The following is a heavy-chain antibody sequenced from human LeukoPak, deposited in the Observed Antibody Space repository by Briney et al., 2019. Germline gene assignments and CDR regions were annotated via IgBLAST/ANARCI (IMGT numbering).Heavy chain of an antibody. Sequence: RGSLRLSCAASGFTFSSYAMTWVRQAPGKGLEWVSAISGGGGRTSYADSVKGRFTISRDNSKNTLYLQMNSLRAEDTGVYYCAKSIVGAIAFDYWGQGTLVTVSS. CDR2: ISGGGGRT. CDR3: AKSIVGAIAFDY. J-gene: IGHJ4*02. CDR1: GFTFSSYA. D-gene: IGHD1-26*01. V-gene: IGHV3-23*01.